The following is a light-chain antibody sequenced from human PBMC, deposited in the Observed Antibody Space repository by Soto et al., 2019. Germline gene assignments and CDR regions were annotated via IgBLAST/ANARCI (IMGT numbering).Light chain of an antibody. Sequence: EIVLAQSPGTLSLSPGERATLTCRASQSVSSSYLAWYQQKPGQAPRLLIYGASSRATGIPDRFSGSGSGTDFTLTTSRLEPEDFAVYYCQQYVSSPYTFGQGTKLEIK. CDR3: QQYVSSPYT. J-gene: IGKJ2*01. V-gene: IGKV3-20*01. CDR2: GAS. CDR1: QSVSSSY.